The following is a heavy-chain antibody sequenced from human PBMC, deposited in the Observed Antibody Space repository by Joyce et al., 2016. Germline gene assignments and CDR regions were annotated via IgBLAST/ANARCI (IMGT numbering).Heavy chain of an antibody. Sequence: QVQLQESGPGLVKPSQTLSLTCTVSGGSIRSYNHYWRWIRQHPGKGLEWIGYIDYSETTYYNPSLRSRVSISRDTSTNQFSLRLSSVTAADTAVYYCARENFGDGYNRNFDYWGQGTLVTVSS. J-gene: IGHJ4*02. V-gene: IGHV4-31*02. CDR3: ARENFGDGYNRNFDY. CDR2: IDYSETT. CDR1: GGSIRSYNHY. D-gene: IGHD5-24*01.